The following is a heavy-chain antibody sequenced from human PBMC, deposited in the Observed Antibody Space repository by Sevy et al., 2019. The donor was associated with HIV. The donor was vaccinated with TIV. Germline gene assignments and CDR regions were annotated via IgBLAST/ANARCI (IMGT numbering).Heavy chain of an antibody. V-gene: IGHV4-61*02. CDR3: ARGERAAAGTGSYYYYYYMDV. D-gene: IGHD6-13*01. CDR1: GGSISSGSYY. CDR2: IYTSGST. Sequence: SETLSLTCTVSGGSISSGSYYWSWIRQPAGKGLEWIGRIYTSGSTNYNPSLKSRVTISVDTSKNQFSLKLSSVTAADTAVYYCARGERAAAGTGSYYYYYYMDVWGKRTTVTVSS. J-gene: IGHJ6*03.